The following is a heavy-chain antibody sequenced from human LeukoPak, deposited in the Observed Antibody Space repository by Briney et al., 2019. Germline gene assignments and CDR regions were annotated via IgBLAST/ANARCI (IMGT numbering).Heavy chain of an antibody. CDR2: ISSSGSTI. D-gene: IGHD3-3*01. CDR3: ARDSAYYDFSSTANNWFDP. Sequence: GGSLRLSCAASGFTFSSSAMSWVRQAPGKGLEWVSYISSSGSTIYYADSVKGRFTISRDNAKNSLYLQMNSLRAEDTAVYYCARDSAYYDFSSTANNWFDPWGQGTLVTVSS. V-gene: IGHV3-48*04. CDR1: GFTFSSSA. J-gene: IGHJ5*02.